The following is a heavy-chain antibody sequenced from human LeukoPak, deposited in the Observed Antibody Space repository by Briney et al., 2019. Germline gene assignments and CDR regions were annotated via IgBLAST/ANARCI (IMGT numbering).Heavy chain of an antibody. CDR2: IIPILGIA. Sequence: SVKVSCKASGGTFSSYAISWVRQAPGQGLEWMGRIIPILGIANYAQKLQGRVTMTTDTSTSTAYMELRSLRSDDTAVYYRARFIAAAAFDYWGQGTLVTVSS. CDR1: GGTFSSYA. D-gene: IGHD6-13*01. CDR3: ARFIAAAAFDY. V-gene: IGHV1-69*04. J-gene: IGHJ4*02.